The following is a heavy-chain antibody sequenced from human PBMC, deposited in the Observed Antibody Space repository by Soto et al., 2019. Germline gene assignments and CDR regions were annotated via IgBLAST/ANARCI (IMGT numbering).Heavy chain of an antibody. CDR2: IIPILGIA. CDR3: ARYLQGHDNSCTLNDFSY. Sequence: ASVKVSCKASGGTFCSYTISWVRQAPGQGLEWMGRIIPILGIANYAQKFQGRVTITADKSTSTAYMELSSLRSEDTAVYYCARYLQGHDNSCTLNDFSYWGQGTLVTVSS. J-gene: IGHJ4*02. D-gene: IGHD3-3*01. CDR1: GGTFCSYT. V-gene: IGHV1-69*02.